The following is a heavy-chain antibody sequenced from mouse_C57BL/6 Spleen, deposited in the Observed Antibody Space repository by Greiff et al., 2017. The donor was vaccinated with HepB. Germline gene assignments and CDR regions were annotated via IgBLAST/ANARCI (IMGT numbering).Heavy chain of an antibody. V-gene: IGHV1-7*01. D-gene: IGHD1-1*01. Sequence: QVQLQQSGADLAKPGASVKLSCKASGYTFTSYWMHWVKQRPGQGLEWIGYINPSSGYTKYNQKFKDKATLTAYKSSSTAYMQLSSLTYEDSAVYYCARMSTTVVASDYFDYWGQGTTLTVSS. CDR3: ARMSTTVVASDYFDY. J-gene: IGHJ2*01. CDR2: INPSSGYT. CDR1: GYTFTSYW.